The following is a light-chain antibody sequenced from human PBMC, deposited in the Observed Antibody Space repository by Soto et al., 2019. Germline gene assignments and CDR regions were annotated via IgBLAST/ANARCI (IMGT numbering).Light chain of an antibody. J-gene: IGKJ1*01. CDR2: AAS. CDR1: QSVSSAY. Sequence: EIVLTQSPGTLSLSPGERATLSCRASQSVSSAYLAWYQHKPGQPPTLLIYAASSRVTGIPDRFSGSGSGTDFTLTISSLEAEDFAVYYCQQYGSSSTWTFGQGTKVEIK. V-gene: IGKV3-20*01. CDR3: QQYGSSSTWT.